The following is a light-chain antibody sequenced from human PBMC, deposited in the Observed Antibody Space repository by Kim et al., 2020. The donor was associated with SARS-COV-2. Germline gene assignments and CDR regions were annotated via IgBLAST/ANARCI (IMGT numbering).Light chain of an antibody. J-gene: IGKJ2*01. Sequence: DIQMTQSPSSLSASVGDRVTITCRASESIVNYLNWYQQKPGKAPTLLIYSASSLQSGVPSRFSGSGSGTDFTVTISSLQPEDFATYFCQQSYNTPYTFGQGTKLEI. CDR1: ESIVNY. CDR2: SAS. V-gene: IGKV1-39*01. CDR3: QQSYNTPYT.